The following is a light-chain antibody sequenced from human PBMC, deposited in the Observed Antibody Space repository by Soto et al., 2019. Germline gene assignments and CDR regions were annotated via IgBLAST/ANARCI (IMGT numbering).Light chain of an antibody. J-gene: IGLJ2*01. CDR1: SSDGGGYNS. Sequence: QSALTQPASVSGSPGQSITISCTGTSSDGGGYNSVSWYQQHPGKVPKLMIYDVSNRPSGVSDRFSGSKSGNTAALTISGLQAEDEADYYCSSYTSSSLLVFGGGTKLTVL. CDR3: SSYTSSSLLV. CDR2: DVS. V-gene: IGLV2-14*01.